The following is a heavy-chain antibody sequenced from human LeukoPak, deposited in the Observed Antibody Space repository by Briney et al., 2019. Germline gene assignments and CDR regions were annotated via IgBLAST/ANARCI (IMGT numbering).Heavy chain of an antibody. V-gene: IGHV4-39*07. CDR2: IFYSGST. J-gene: IGHJ3*01. D-gene: IGHD2-8*01. CDR3: AKSNGLWFKGH. Sequence: SETLSLTCTVSSGSISTSNYYWGWVRQPPGKALEWIGNIFYSGSTYYSPSLKSRVTISLDTSRNQFSLKLNSVTAADTAVYYCAKSNGLWFKGHWGQGKIVTVSS. CDR1: SGSISTSNYY.